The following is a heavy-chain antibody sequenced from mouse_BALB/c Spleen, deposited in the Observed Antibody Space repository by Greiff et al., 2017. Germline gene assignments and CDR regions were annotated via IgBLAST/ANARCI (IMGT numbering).Heavy chain of an antibody. CDR1: GYAFSSSW. CDR3: TYYGYDGYAMDY. D-gene: IGHD2-9*01. J-gene: IGHJ4*01. Sequence: VKPGASVKISCKASGYAFSSSWMNWVKQRPGQGLEWIGRIYPGDGDTNYNGKFKGKATLTADKSSSTAYMQLSSLTSVDSAVYFCTYYGYDGYAMDYWGQGTSVTVSS. V-gene: IGHV1-82*01. CDR2: IYPGDGDT.